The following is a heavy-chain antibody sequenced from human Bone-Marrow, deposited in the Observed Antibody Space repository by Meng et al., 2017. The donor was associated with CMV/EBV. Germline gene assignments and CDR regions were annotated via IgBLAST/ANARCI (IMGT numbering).Heavy chain of an antibody. V-gene: IGHV1-8*01. CDR3: ARDVVRITIFGVVKSYGMDV. CDR1: GYTFTSYD. CDR2: MNPNSGNI. Sequence: ASVKVSCKASGYTFTSYDINWVRQATGQGLEWMGWMNPNSGNIGYAQKFQGRVTMTRNTSISTAYMELSSLRSEDTAVYYCARDVVRITIFGVVKSYGMDVWGQGNTVPVSS. J-gene: IGHJ6*02. D-gene: IGHD3-3*01.